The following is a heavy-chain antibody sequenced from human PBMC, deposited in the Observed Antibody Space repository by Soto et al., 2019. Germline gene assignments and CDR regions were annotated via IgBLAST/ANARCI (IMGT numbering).Heavy chain of an antibody. CDR3: ARDVNWSIDY. J-gene: IGHJ4*02. Sequence: PSETLSLTCTVSGGSISSYYWSWIRQPPGKGLEWIGYIYYSGSTNYNPSLKSRVTISVDTSKNQFSLKLSSVTAADTAVYYCARDVNWSIDYWGQGTLVTVSS. CDR1: GGSISSYY. V-gene: IGHV4-59*01. CDR2: IYYSGST.